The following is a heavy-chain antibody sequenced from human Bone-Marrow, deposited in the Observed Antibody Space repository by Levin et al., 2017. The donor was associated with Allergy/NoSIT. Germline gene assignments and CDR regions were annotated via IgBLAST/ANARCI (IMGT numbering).Heavy chain of an antibody. CDR2: ISTASDP. V-gene: IGHV3-13*05. CDR3: AREGDNWGNDYGLDV. CDR1: GFTFSMYG. J-gene: IGHJ6*02. Sequence: AGGSLRLSCTASGFTFSMYGMHWVRQPPGKGLEWVSEISTASDPYYSDSVRGRFPTSRENANNSWYLQLTNRRAGDTAVYYCAREGDNWGNDYGLDVWGQGTTVTVSS. D-gene: IGHD7-27*01.